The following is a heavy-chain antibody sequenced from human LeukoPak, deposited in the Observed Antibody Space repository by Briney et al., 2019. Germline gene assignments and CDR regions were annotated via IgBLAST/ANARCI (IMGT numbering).Heavy chain of an antibody. CDR3: ARAVVRGVIYDAFDI. CDR2: IYSGGST. CDR1: GFTFSNAW. D-gene: IGHD3-10*01. J-gene: IGHJ3*02. V-gene: IGHV3-53*01. Sequence: PGGSLRLSCAASGFTFSNAWMSWVRQAPGKGLERVSVIYSGGSTYYADSVKGRFTISRDNSKNTLYLQMNSLRAEDTAVYYCARAVVRGVIYDAFDIWGQGTMVTVSS.